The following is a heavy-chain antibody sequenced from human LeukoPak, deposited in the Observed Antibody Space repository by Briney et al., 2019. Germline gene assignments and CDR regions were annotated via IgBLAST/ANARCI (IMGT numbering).Heavy chain of an antibody. Sequence: ASVKVSCKASGYTFTSYAMHWVRQAPGQRREWMGWINAGKGNTKYSQKFQGRVTITRDTSASTAYIELSTLRSEGTAVYYCERCWGYCSSTSWCAGSDAFAIWGQGTMVTVS. CDR3: ERCWGYCSSTSWCAGSDAFAI. CDR1: GYTFTSYA. V-gene: IGHV1-3*01. D-gene: IGHD2-2*01. CDR2: INAGKGNT. J-gene: IGHJ3*02.